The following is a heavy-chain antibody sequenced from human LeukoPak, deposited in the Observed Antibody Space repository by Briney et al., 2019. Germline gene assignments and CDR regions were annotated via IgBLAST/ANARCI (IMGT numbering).Heavy chain of an antibody. V-gene: IGHV3-30*02. CDR1: GFSFSIYD. Sequence: GGSLRLSCAASGFSFSIYDMYWVRQAPGKGLEWVAYIRYDGRNKDYADSVKGRFTISRDNSKNTLFLEMNSLRPEDTAVYYCARVSVAASFDYWGQGTLVTVSS. CDR2: IRYDGRNK. D-gene: IGHD6-19*01. CDR3: ARVSVAASFDY. J-gene: IGHJ4*02.